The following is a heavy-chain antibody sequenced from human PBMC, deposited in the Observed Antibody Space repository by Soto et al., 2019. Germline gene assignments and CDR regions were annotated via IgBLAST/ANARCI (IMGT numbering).Heavy chain of an antibody. CDR1: GYTFTSYY. D-gene: IGHD2-15*01. CDR2: INPSGSST. Sequence: ASVKVSCKASGYTFTSYYMHWVRQAPGQGLEWMGIINPSGSSTSYAQKFQGRVTMTRDTSTSPVYMELSSLRSEDTAVYYCARDGGYCSGGSCDMDWFDPWGQGTLVTVSS. J-gene: IGHJ5*02. CDR3: ARDGGYCSGGSCDMDWFDP. V-gene: IGHV1-46*01.